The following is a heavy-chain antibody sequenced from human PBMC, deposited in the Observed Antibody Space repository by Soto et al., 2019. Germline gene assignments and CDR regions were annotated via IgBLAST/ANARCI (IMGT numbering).Heavy chain of an antibody. Sequence: QVQLQESGPGLVKPSETLSLTCTVSGGSISSSYWSWIRQPAGKGLEWIGRIYASGSTNYNPSLKSRVTMSVDTSKNQFSLKLRSVTAADTAVYYCARACSSTSCYDVFDYWGQGTWSPSPQ. D-gene: IGHD2-2*01. J-gene: IGHJ4*02. CDR3: ARACSSTSCYDVFDY. CDR1: GGSISSSY. CDR2: IYASGST. V-gene: IGHV4-4*07.